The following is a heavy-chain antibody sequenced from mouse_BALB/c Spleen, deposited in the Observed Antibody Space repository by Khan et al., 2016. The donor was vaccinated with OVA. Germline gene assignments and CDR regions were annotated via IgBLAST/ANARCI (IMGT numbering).Heavy chain of an antibody. CDR2: IDPANGNT. CDR3: ARRRGNYEAYDMDY. J-gene: IGHJ4*01. CDR1: GFNIKDTY. V-gene: IGHV14-3*02. Sequence: EVQLQQSGAELVKPGASVKLSCTASGFNIKDTYIHWVKQRPEQGLEWIGRIDPANGNTTYDPQFLGQATITADTSSNTAYLQLSSLTSEDSAVYYCARRRGNYEAYDMDYWGQGTSVTVSS. D-gene: IGHD2-1*01.